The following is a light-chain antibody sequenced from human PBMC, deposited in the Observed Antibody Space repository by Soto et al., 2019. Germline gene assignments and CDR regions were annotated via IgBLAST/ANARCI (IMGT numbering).Light chain of an antibody. CDR2: AAP. CDR1: QSISSY. Sequence: DIQVTQSPSSLSASVGDRVTITCRASQSISSYLNWYRQKPGRAPNLLIYAAPKLQSGVPSRFSGSGSGTDFTLTISSLQPGDFAIYYCHQSYSAPWTFGQGTKVEIK. J-gene: IGKJ1*01. V-gene: IGKV1-39*01. CDR3: HQSYSAPWT.